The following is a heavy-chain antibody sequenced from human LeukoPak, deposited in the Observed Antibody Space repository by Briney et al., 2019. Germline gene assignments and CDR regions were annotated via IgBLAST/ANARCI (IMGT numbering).Heavy chain of an antibody. CDR1: GFTVSSNY. V-gene: IGHV3-66*01. CDR3: ARDLERRGGYYGMDV. Sequence: GGSLRLSCAASGFTVSSNYMSWVRQAPGKGLEWVSVIYSGGSTYYADSVKGRFTISRDNSKNTLYLQMNSLRAEDTAVYYCARDLERRGGYYGMDVWGQGTTVTVSS. D-gene: IGHD1-1*01. J-gene: IGHJ6*02. CDR2: IYSGGST.